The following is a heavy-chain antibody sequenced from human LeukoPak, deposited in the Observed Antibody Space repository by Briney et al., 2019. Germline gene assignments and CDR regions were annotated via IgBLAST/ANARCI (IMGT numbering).Heavy chain of an antibody. V-gene: IGHV1-18*01. CDR1: GYTFTKYG. CDR2: ISGHNGNT. D-gene: IGHD4-17*01. J-gene: IGHJ5*02. Sequence: ASVKVSCKASGYTFTKYGINWVRQAPGQGPEWMGWISGHNGNTKVARKLQGRVTLTIDTPTSKAYMELRSLRSDDTAVYYCARELRPVGFDYGDYAPDWFDPWGQGTLVTVSS. CDR3: ARELRPVGFDYGDYAPDWFDP.